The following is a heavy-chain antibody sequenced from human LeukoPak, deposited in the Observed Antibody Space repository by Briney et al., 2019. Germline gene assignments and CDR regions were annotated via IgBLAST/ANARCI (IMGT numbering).Heavy chain of an antibody. Sequence: GGSLRLSCAASGFTFSSYAMSWVRQAPGKGLEWVSAISGSGGSTYYADSVKGRFTISRDNSKNTLYLQMNSLRAEDTAVYYCAKDRGTIFGVVIPVDYFDYWGQGTLVTVSS. CDR1: GFTFSSYA. V-gene: IGHV3-23*01. D-gene: IGHD3-3*01. CDR2: ISGSGGST. CDR3: AKDRGTIFGVVIPVDYFDY. J-gene: IGHJ4*02.